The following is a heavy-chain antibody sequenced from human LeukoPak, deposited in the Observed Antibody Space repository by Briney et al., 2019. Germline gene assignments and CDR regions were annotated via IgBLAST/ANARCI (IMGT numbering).Heavy chain of an antibody. CDR2: MNPNSGHT. CDR1: GYTFIRYE. CDR3: ARGLKAPADDAFDI. J-gene: IGHJ3*02. Sequence: ASVEVSCKASGYTFIRYEINWVRQATGQGLEWMGWMNPNSGHTGYAQKFQGRVTITRDTSISTAYMELSSLRSEDTAVYYCARGLKAPADDAFDIWGQGTMVTVSS. V-gene: IGHV1-8*03.